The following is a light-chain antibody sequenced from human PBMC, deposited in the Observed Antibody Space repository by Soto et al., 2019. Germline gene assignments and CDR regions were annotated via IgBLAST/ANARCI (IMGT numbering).Light chain of an antibody. CDR3: QQTNSFPL. V-gene: IGKV3-20*01. CDR2: GAS. J-gene: IGKJ4*01. Sequence: EIVLTQSPGTLSLSPVERATLSCRASQSVSNNYLAWYQQKPGQAPRLLIYGASNRATGIPDRFSGSGSGTDFTLTISSLQPEDLATCYCQQTNSFPLFGGGTKVDIK. CDR1: QSVSNNY.